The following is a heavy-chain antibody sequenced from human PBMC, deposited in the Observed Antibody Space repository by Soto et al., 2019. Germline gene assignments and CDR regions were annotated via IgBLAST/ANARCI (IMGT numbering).Heavy chain of an antibody. CDR2: IYHSGST. Sequence: QVQLQESGPGLVKPSGTLSLTCSVSGDSISSGNWWTWVRQPPGKGLEWIGEIYHSGSTNYSPSRKSRVTISVDKSKNQFSLKLTSVTAADTAVYYCAREPNYGGNAGYFDYWGQGTLVTVSP. CDR1: GDSISSGNW. V-gene: IGHV4-4*02. J-gene: IGHJ4*02. D-gene: IGHD4-17*01. CDR3: AREPNYGGNAGYFDY.